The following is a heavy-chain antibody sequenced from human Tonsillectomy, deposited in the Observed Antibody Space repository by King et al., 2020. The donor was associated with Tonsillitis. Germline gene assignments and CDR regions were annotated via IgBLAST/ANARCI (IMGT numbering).Heavy chain of an antibody. CDR1: GGAISSGDYY. Sequence: VQLQESVPGLVKPSETLSLTCTVSGGAISSGDYYWSWISQPPGKGLEWIGYFDYSGGTYYNPSLKCRVTISVDTSKNQFSLKLSSVTAADTAVYYCARGNSNYPWGQGTLVTVSS. CDR2: FDYSGGT. V-gene: IGHV4-30-4*01. D-gene: IGHD4-11*01. J-gene: IGHJ5*02. CDR3: ARGNSNYP.